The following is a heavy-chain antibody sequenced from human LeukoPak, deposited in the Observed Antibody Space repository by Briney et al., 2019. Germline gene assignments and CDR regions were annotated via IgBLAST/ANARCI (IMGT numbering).Heavy chain of an antibody. CDR3: CRPMRAHPGSGVFDL. D-gene: IGHD3-3*01. CDR1: GYSFTSYA. J-gene: IGHJ3*01. CDR2: VTAPTT. V-gene: IGHV1-18*04. Sequence: ASVKLSCKASGYSFTSYAISWVRQPPGQGLEWMGTVTAPTTSYANHLHERVSMRTDEATNTAYLEVRSLTSDDATVYYCCRPMRAHPGSGVFDLWGQGTLVTVAS.